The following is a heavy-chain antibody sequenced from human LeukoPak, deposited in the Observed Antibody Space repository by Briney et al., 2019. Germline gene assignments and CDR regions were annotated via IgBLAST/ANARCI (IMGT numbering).Heavy chain of an antibody. CDR2: IYYSGTT. Sequence: SETLSLTCTVSGGSISSYYWSWIRQPPGKGLEWIGYIYYSGTTNYNPSLKSRVTISVDTSKNQFSLRLTSVTAADTAIYYCARGGWSLDYWGQGTLVTVSS. V-gene: IGHV4-59*01. CDR1: GGSISSYY. CDR3: ARGGWSLDY. J-gene: IGHJ4*02. D-gene: IGHD6-19*01.